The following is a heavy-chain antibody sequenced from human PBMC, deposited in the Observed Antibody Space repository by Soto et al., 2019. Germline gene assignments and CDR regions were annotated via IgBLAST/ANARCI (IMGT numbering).Heavy chain of an antibody. CDR2: INPKSGGT. J-gene: IGHJ4*02. D-gene: IGHD1-26*01. CDR3: ARDLAKGGGSAGFDY. V-gene: IGHV1-2*02. CDR1: GYTFTGYY. Sequence: GASGKVSGEAAGYTFTGYYMHWVQQAPGQGLERMGWINPKSGGTKYPQKFQGRVTMTRDTSLSTVYMTLTRLTSDDTAVYYCARDLAKGGGSAGFDYWGQGTLVTVSS.